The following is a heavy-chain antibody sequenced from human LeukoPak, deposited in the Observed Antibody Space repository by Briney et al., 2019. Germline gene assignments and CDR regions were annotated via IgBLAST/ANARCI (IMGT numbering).Heavy chain of an antibody. V-gene: IGHV4-31*03. D-gene: IGHD3-22*01. Sequence: SQTLSLTCTVSGGSISSGGYYWSWIRQHPGKGLEWIGYIYYSGSTYYNPSLKNRVTISVDTSKNQFSLKLSSVTAADTAVYYCARGAPLYYYDSSGYYDYWGQGTLVTVSS. J-gene: IGHJ4*02. CDR1: GGSISSGGYY. CDR2: IYYSGST. CDR3: ARGAPLYYYDSSGYYDY.